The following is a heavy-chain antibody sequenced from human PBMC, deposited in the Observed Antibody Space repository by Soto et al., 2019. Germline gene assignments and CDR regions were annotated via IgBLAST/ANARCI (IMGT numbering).Heavy chain of an antibody. V-gene: IGHV5-51*01. CDR1: GYSFTSYW. D-gene: IGHD1-26*01. Sequence: HGESLKISCKGSGYSFTSYWIGWVRQMPGKGLEWMGIIYPGDSDTRYSPSFQGQVTISADKSISTAYLQWSSLKASDTAMYYCARLLGATYYYYYGLDVWGQGTTVPVSS. CDR2: IYPGDSDT. J-gene: IGHJ6*02. CDR3: ARLLGATYYYYYGLDV.